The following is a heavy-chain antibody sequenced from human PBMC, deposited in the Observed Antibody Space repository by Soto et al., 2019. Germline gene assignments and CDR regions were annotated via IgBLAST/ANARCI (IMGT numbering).Heavy chain of an antibody. Sequence: SGATLVNPTQTLTLTCTFSGFSLSTNGMRVSWIRQPPGKALEWLARIDWDDDKFYNTSLKSRLTISKDTSKNQVVLTMTNVDPVDTATYYCARIRTSSSGWFVFDYWGHGXLVTVYS. CDR3: ARIRTSSSGWFVFDY. CDR1: GFSLSTNGMR. J-gene: IGHJ4*01. D-gene: IGHD6-19*01. V-gene: IGHV2-70*04. CDR2: IDWDDDK.